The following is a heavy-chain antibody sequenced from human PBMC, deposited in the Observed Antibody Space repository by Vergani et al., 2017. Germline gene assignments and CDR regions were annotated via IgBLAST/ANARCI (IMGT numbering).Heavy chain of an antibody. J-gene: IGHJ6*02. Sequence: EVQLLESGGGLVQPGGSLRLTCAASGFTFSSYAMTWVRLAPGKGLQWVSAISGSGGNTFYTDSVKGRFTISRDNSKDTLYLQMNSLRVEDTAIYYCAKARDPNCKGGNYYSYYYGLDLWGQGTTVTVSS. CDR1: GFTFSSYA. CDR2: ISGSGGNT. D-gene: IGHD4-23*01. CDR3: AKARDPNCKGGNYYSYYYGLDL. V-gene: IGHV3-23*01.